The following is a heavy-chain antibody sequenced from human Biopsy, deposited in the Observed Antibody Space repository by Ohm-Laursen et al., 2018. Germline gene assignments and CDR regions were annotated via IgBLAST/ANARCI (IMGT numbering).Heavy chain of an antibody. V-gene: IGHV4-38-2*01. D-gene: IGHD2/OR15-2a*01. CDR2: IFHTGTT. J-gene: IGHJ6*02. CDR3: ARATNSTGWPYYYFYGMDV. CDR1: GYSISTGYY. Sequence: SETLSLTCAVSGYSISTGYYWGWIRQPPGKGLEWIGSIFHTGTTYYNPSLKSRVTISVDTSKNQFSLRLNSATAADTAVYYCARATNSTGWPYYYFYGMDVWGQGTTVTVSS.